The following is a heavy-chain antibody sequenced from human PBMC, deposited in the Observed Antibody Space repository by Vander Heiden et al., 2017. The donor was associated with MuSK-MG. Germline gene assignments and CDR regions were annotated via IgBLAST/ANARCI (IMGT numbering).Heavy chain of an antibody. V-gene: IGHV4-38-2*01. J-gene: IGHJ3*02. D-gene: IGHD2-2*01. CDR3: ARHLALGYCSSTSCYAPRSNAFDI. CDR1: GYSISSGYY. Sequence: QVQLQESGPGLVKPSETLSLTCAVSGYSISSGYYWGWIRQPPGKGLEWIGSIYHSGSTYYNPSLKSRVTISVDTSKNQFSLKLSSVTAADTAVYYCARHLALGYCSSTSCYAPRSNAFDIWGQGTMVTVSS. CDR2: IYHSGST.